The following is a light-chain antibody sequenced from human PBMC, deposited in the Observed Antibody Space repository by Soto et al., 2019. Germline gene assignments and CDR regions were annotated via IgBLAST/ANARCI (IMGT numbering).Light chain of an antibody. CDR3: QQYYSTPRT. Sequence: IVMAHPPESLAVSLGERATINCKSSQSVLYSSNNKNYLAWYQQKPGQPPKLLIYWASTRESGVPDRFSGSGSGTDFTLTISSLQAEDVAVYYCQQYYSTPRTFGQGTKVDIK. J-gene: IGKJ1*01. CDR2: WAS. V-gene: IGKV4-1*01. CDR1: QSVLYSSNNKNY.